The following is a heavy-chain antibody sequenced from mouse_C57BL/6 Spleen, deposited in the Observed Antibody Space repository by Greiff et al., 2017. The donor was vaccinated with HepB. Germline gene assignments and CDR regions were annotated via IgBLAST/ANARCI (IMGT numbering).Heavy chain of an antibody. CDR1: GYSFTDYN. CDR3: ARYPYYGSSYEGYAMDY. D-gene: IGHD1-1*01. V-gene: IGHV1-39*01. CDR2: INPNYGTT. J-gene: IGHJ4*01. Sequence: VQLQQSGPELVKPGASVKISCKASGYSFTDYNMNWVKQSNGKSLEWIGVINPNYGTTSYNQKFKGKATLTVDQSSSTAYMQLNSLTSEDSAVYYCARYPYYGSSYEGYAMDYWGQGTSVTVSS.